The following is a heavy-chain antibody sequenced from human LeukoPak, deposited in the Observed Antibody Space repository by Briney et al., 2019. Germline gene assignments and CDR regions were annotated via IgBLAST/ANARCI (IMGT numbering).Heavy chain of an antibody. Sequence: PGGSLRLSCAASGFTFSSYSMNWVRQAPGKGLEWVSSISSSSSYIYYADSVKGRFTIPRDNAKNSLYLQMNSLRAEDTAVYYCASTYDSSGYSYYFDYWGQGTLVTVSS. CDR3: ASTYDSSGYSYYFDY. CDR1: GFTFSSYS. CDR2: ISSSSSYI. D-gene: IGHD3-22*01. V-gene: IGHV3-21*01. J-gene: IGHJ4*02.